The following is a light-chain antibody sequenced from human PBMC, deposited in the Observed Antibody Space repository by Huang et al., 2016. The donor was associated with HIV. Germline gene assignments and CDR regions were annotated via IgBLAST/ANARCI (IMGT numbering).Light chain of an antibody. V-gene: IGKV3-11*01. Sequence: EIVLTQSPATLSLSPGESATLSCRASQSVSNYLAWYQHKPGQAPSLLFYDTSNRAAGIPARFSGSGSGTDFTLTISGLEPEDFAVYYCQQRSRWPPIFSFGPGTTVHLK. J-gene: IGKJ3*01. CDR2: DTS. CDR1: QSVSNY. CDR3: QQRSRWPPIFS.